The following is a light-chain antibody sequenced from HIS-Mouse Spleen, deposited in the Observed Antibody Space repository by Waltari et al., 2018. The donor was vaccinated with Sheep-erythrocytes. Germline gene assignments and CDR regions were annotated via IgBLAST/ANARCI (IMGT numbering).Light chain of an antibody. V-gene: IGLV2-11*01. CDR1: SSDVGGYNY. CDR3: CSYAGSYTWV. CDR2: DVS. Sequence: QSALTLPRSVSGSPGQSVTISCTGTSSDVGGYNYVPWYQQPPGKATKLMIYDVSKRPSGVPDRFSGSKSGNTASLTISGLQAEDEADYYCCSYAGSYTWVFGGGTKLTVL. J-gene: IGLJ3*02.